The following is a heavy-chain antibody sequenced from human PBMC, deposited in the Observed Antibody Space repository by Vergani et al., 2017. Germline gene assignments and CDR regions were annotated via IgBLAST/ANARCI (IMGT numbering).Heavy chain of an antibody. Sequence: QVQLVQSGAEVKKPGASVKVSCKASGYTFTSYDINWVRQATGQGLEWMGWMNPNSGNTDYAQKFQGRVTMTRNTSISTAYMEMSSLISEDTAVYYCARAVSSSWYGYYYYGMDVWGQGTTVTVSS. CDR1: GYTFTSYD. D-gene: IGHD6-13*01. J-gene: IGHJ6*02. V-gene: IGHV1-8*01. CDR3: ARAVSSSWYGYYYYGMDV. CDR2: MNPNSGNT.